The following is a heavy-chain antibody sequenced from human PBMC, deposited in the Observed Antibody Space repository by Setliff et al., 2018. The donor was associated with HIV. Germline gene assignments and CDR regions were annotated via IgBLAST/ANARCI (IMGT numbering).Heavy chain of an antibody. CDR3: ARPTNIDTLYYYYGMDV. CDR2: IDWDMGSI. CDR1: GFTFSKYA. D-gene: IGHD2-8*01. J-gene: IGHJ6*02. Sequence: PGGSLRLSCKASGFTFSKYAMHWVRQTPGKGLEWVAGIDWDMGSIDYADSVKGRFTISRDNAENSLYLQMNSLRADDTAVCFCARPTNIDTLYYYYGMDVWGQGTTVTVSS. V-gene: IGHV3-9*01.